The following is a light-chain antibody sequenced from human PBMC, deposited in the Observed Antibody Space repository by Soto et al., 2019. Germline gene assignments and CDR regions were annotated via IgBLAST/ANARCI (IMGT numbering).Light chain of an antibody. CDR3: MRGTHWPYT. CDR2: KVS. Sequence: DVVMTQSPLSLPVTLGQPASISCRSSQSLVTSDGNTYLNWFQQRPGQSPRRLIYKVSNRDSGVPDRFSGSESGTDFTLKISRVEAEDVGVYYCMRGTHWPYTFGQGTKLEIK. CDR1: QSLVTSDGNTY. J-gene: IGKJ2*01. V-gene: IGKV2-30*01.